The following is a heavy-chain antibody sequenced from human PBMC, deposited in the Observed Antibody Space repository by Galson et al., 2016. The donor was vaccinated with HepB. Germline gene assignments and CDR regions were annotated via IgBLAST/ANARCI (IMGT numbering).Heavy chain of an antibody. D-gene: IGHD2-21*01. CDR1: GFTVSSNY. CDR2: IYSGGSA. V-gene: IGHV3-53*04. CDR3: AKVGIYLDYYGMDV. J-gene: IGHJ6*02. Sequence: LRLSCAASGFTVSSNYMSWVRQAPGKGLEWVSVIYSGGSAYYADSVKGRFTISRHTSKNTLYLQMNSLRVEDTAVYYCAKVGIYLDYYGMDVWGQGTTVTVSS.